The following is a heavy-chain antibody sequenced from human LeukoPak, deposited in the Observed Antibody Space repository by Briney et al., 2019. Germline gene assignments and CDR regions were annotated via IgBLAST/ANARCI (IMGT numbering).Heavy chain of an antibody. Sequence: GGSLRLSCAAPGLTLSAYAMSWVRQAAGKGLEWVSALRGADERTYYADLVKGRFTISRDLSKNTLSLQMNSLRAEDSALYYCARSTGYRNFDYWGQGTLVTVSS. J-gene: IGHJ4*02. CDR3: ARSTGYRNFDY. CDR1: GLTLSAYA. CDR2: LRGADERT. V-gene: IGHV3-23*01. D-gene: IGHD5-18*01.